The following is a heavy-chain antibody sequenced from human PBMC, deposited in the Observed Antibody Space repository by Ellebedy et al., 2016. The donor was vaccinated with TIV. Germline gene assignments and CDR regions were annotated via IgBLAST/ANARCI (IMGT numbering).Heavy chain of an antibody. CDR1: GGSFSGYY. D-gene: IGHD6-19*01. V-gene: IGHV4-34*01. Sequence: MPSETLSLTCAVYGGSFSGYYWSWIRQPHGKGLEWIGEINHSGSTKYNPSLKSRVTISVDTSKNQFSLKLSSVTAADTAVYYCARHEGSEYISGWDFDYWGQGTLVTVSS. CDR3: ARHEGSEYISGWDFDY. J-gene: IGHJ4*02. CDR2: INHSGST.